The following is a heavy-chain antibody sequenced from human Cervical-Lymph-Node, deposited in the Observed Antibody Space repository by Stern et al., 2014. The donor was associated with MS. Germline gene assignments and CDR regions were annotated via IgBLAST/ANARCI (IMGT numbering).Heavy chain of an antibody. CDR1: GYSFTAFF. V-gene: IGHV1-2*06. CDR3: AREATRIVVGIDY. J-gene: IGHJ4*02. Sequence: QVKLVQSGTKMQKPGASVKVSCKASGYSFTAFFIHWVRQVPGPGLEWMGRLNPNSDDPTYAQNFQDRVTLTRDTSIGTAYLELSRLTSADTAVYYCAREATRIVVGIDYWGQGTQVTVSS. D-gene: IGHD3-22*01. CDR2: LNPNSDDP.